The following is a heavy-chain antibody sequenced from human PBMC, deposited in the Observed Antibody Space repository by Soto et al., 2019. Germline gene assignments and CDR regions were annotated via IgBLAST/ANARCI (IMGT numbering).Heavy chain of an antibody. D-gene: IGHD4-17*01. CDR1: GFTFSSYG. V-gene: IGHV3-30*18. CDR3: ANGGDYDDAFDI. CDR2: ISYDGSNK. Sequence: QVQLVESGGGVVQPGRSLRLSCAASGFTFSSYGMHWVRQAPGKGLEWVAVISYDGSNKYYADSVKGRFTISRDNSKNTLYLQMNSLRAEDTAVYYCANGGDYDDAFDIWGQGTMVTVSS. J-gene: IGHJ3*02.